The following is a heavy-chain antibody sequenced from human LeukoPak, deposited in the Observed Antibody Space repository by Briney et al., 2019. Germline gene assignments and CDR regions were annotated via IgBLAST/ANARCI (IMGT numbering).Heavy chain of an antibody. CDR2: INSDGSST. V-gene: IGHV3-74*01. D-gene: IGHD6-19*01. J-gene: IGHJ4*02. CDR1: GFTFSSYW. Sequence: GGSLRLSCAASGFTFSSYWMHWVRQAPGKGLVWVSRINSDGSSTSYADSVKGRFTISRDNAKNTLYLQMNSLRAEDTAVYYCAREVSSGWRKYYFDYWGQGNLVTVSS. CDR3: AREVSSGWRKYYFDY.